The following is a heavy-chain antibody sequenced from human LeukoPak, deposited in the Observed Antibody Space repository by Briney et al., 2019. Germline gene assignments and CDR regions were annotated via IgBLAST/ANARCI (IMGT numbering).Heavy chain of an antibody. V-gene: IGHV1-46*01. Sequence: ASVKVSCKASGYTFTSYYMHWVRQAPGQGLEWMGIINPSGGSTSYAQKFQGRVTMTRDTSTSTVYMELSSLRSEDTAVYYCARQGYCSGGSCYSPFDYWGQGTLVTASS. CDR1: GYTFTSYY. CDR3: ARQGYCSGGSCYSPFDY. J-gene: IGHJ4*02. D-gene: IGHD2-15*01. CDR2: INPSGGST.